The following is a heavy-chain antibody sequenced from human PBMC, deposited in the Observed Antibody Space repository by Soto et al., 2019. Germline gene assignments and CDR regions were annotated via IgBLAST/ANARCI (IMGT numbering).Heavy chain of an antibody. CDR3: ARDGGNVLVPAAIVPRSVDDAFDI. J-gene: IGHJ3*02. CDR2: ISAYNGNT. V-gene: IGHV1-18*01. Sequence: QVQLVQSGAEVKKPGASVKVSCKASGYTFTSYGISWVRQAPGQGLEWMGWISAYNGNTNYAQKLQGRVTMTTDTSTSTAYMELRSLRSDDTAVYYCARDGGNVLVPAAIVPRSVDDAFDIWGQGTMVTVSS. D-gene: IGHD2-2*01. CDR1: GYTFTSYG.